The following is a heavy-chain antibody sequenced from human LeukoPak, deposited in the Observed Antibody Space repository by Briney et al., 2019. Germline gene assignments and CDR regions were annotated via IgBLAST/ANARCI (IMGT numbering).Heavy chain of an antibody. CDR2: ISGSGGST. J-gene: IGHJ4*02. Sequence: GSLRLSCAASGFTFSSYAISWVRQAPGKGLKWVSGISGSGGSTYYADSVKGRFTISRDNSKNTLYLQINSLRAEDTAVYYCSKGPSSGYGSSWFFDYWGQGTLVTVSS. V-gene: IGHV3-23*01. CDR3: SKGPSSGYGSSWFFDY. D-gene: IGHD6-13*01. CDR1: GFTFSSYA.